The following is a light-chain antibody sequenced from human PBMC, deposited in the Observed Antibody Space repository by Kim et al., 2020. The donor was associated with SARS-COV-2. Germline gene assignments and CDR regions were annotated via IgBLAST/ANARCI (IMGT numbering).Light chain of an antibody. CDR1: SSNIGKNT. CDR3: AVWDDILSSTV. CDR2: AYD. J-gene: IGLJ3*02. V-gene: IGLV1-44*01. Sequence: QAVVTQPPSASATPGQRVTISCSGSSSNIGKNTVNWFQQFPGTAPKLLISAYDQRPSGIPDRFSGSKSGTSASLVISGLQSEDEADYYCAVWDDILSSTVFGGGTQLTVL.